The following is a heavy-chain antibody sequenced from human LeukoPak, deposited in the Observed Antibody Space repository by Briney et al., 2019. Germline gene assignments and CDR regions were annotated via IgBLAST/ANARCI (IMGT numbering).Heavy chain of an antibody. CDR3: ARGTPLDRVSHYNWFDP. J-gene: IGHJ5*02. CDR1: GYTFTGYY. Sequence: ASVKVSCKASGYTFTGYYMHWVRQAPGQGLEWMGRINPNSGGTNYAQKFQGRVTMTRDTSISTAYMELSRLRSDDTAVYYCARGTPLDRVSHYNWFDPWGQGTLVTVSS. V-gene: IGHV1-2*06. D-gene: IGHD1-1*01. CDR2: INPNSGGT.